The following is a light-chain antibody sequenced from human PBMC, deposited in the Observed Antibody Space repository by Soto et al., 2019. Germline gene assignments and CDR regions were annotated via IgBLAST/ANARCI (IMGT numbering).Light chain of an antibody. CDR3: CSYAGSRTPWV. CDR1: SSDVGSYNL. CDR2: EVS. Sequence: QSALTQPASVSGSPGQSITISCTGTSSDVGSYNLVSWYQQHPGKAHKLMIYEVSKRPSGVSNRFSGSKSGNTAYLTISGLQAEDEADYYCCSYAGSRTPWVLGGGTKLTVL. J-gene: IGLJ3*02. V-gene: IGLV2-23*02.